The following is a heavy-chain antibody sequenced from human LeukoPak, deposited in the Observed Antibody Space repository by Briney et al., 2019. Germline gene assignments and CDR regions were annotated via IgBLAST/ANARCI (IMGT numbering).Heavy chain of an antibody. D-gene: IGHD2-2*03. J-gene: IGHJ6*03. CDR1: GFTFSSYW. CDR2: IKQDGSEK. Sequence: GGSLRLSCAASGFTFSSYWMSWVRQAPGKGLEWVANIKQDGSEKYYVDSVKGRFTISRDNAKNSLYLQMNSLRAEDTAVYYCARENSGYCSSTSCPLFYYYYYMDVWGKGTTVTVSS. V-gene: IGHV3-7*01. CDR3: ARENSGYCSSTSCPLFYYYYYMDV.